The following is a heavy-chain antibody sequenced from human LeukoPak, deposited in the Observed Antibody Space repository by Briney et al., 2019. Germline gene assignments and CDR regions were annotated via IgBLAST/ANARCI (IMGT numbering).Heavy chain of an antibody. Sequence: PSETLSLTCTVSGGSISSSYKYWGWVRQPPGRGLEWLGSIYYSGTTYYNPSLKSRVTISVDTSKNQFSLKLTSVTAADTAVYYCARSTAGEGPTHNWFDPWGQGTLVTVSS. D-gene: IGHD2-2*01. V-gene: IGHV4-39*01. CDR1: GGSISSSYKY. J-gene: IGHJ5*02. CDR2: IYYSGTT. CDR3: ARSTAGEGPTHNWFDP.